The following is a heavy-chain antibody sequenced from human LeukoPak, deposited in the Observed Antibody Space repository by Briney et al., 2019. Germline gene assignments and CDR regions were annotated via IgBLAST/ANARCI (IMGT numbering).Heavy chain of an antibody. Sequence: GGSLRLSCAASGFTFSSYAMSWVRQAPRKGLEWVSAISGSGGSTYYADSVKGRFTISRDNSKNTLYLQMNSLRAEDTAVYYCAKDGPDDFWTGYDYWGQGTLVTVSS. D-gene: IGHD3-3*01. CDR2: ISGSGGST. CDR3: AKDGPDDFWTGYDY. J-gene: IGHJ4*02. V-gene: IGHV3-23*01. CDR1: GFTFSSYA.